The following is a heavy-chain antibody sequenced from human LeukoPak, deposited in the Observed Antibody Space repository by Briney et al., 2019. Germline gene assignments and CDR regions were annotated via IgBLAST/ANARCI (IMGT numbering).Heavy chain of an antibody. CDR2: ISYDGSNK. CDR3: AKEPGDYVSLYYFDY. CDR1: GFTFSSYG. V-gene: IGHV3-30*18. J-gene: IGHJ4*02. D-gene: IGHD4-17*01. Sequence: GGSLRLPCAASGFTFSSYGMHWVRQAPGKGLEWVAVISYDGSNKYYADSVKGRFTISRDNSKNTLYLQMNSLRAEDTAVYYCAKEPGDYVSLYYFDYWGQGTLVTVSS.